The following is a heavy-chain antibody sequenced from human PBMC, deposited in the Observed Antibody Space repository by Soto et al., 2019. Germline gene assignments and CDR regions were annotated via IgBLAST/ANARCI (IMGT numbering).Heavy chain of an antibody. CDR2: IWYDGSNK. Sequence: GGSLRLSCAASGFIFNSYGMHWVRQAPGKGLEWVAVIWYDGSNKYHADSVKGRFTISRDNSKNTLYLQMNTLGGEDTAVYYCARDQLDYYGSGSPPDYYYYGMDVWGQGTTVTVSS. CDR3: ARDQLDYYGSGSPPDYYYYGMDV. V-gene: IGHV3-33*01. J-gene: IGHJ6*02. D-gene: IGHD3-10*01. CDR1: GFIFNSYG.